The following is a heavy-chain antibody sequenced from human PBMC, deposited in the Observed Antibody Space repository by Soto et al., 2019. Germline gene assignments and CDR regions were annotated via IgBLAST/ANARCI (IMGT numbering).Heavy chain of an antibody. D-gene: IGHD3-10*01. V-gene: IGHV3-30*03. CDR1: GFTFSNYG. CDR3: ARDWVWFGAHAIDY. Sequence: QVQLVESGGGVVQPGGSLRLSCAASGFTFSNYGMHWVRQAPGKGLEWVAVISYDGSNKYYADSVKGRFTISRDNSKNTRYLQMNRLTTEDTAVNYWARDWVWFGAHAIDYGGQGTLVSVSS. J-gene: IGHJ4*02. CDR2: ISYDGSNK.